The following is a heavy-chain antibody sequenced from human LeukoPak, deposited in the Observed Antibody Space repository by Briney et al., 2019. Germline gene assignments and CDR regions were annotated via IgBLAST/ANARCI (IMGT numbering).Heavy chain of an antibody. CDR1: GFTFSTYA. CDR3: ANWIGSSSRDY. V-gene: IGHV3-23*01. J-gene: IGHJ4*02. Sequence: PGGSLRLSCAASGFTFSTYAMTWVRQAPGMGLEWVSGINSNGDEIYYADSVRGRFTISRDNSNNALYLQMDSLRTEDTAVYYCANWIGSSSRDYWGQGTLVTVSS. D-gene: IGHD6-6*01. CDR2: INSNGDEI.